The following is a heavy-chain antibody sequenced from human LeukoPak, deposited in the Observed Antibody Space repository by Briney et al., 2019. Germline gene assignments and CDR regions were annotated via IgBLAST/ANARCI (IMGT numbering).Heavy chain of an antibody. J-gene: IGHJ5*02. CDR1: GFTFGDFA. Sequence: GGSLRLSCVGTGFTFGDFAMSWVRQAPGKGLEWVSYISSSSRAIYHADSVKGRFTISRDNAKNSLYLQMNSLRHEDTAVYYCARKSDYDSSGYHNWFDLWGQGTLVTVSS. CDR2: ISSSSRAI. CDR3: ARKSDYDSSGYHNWFDL. D-gene: IGHD3-22*01. V-gene: IGHV3-48*02.